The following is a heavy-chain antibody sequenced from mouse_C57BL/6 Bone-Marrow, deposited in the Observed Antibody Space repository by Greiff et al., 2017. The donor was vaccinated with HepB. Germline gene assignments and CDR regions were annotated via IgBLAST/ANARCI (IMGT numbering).Heavy chain of an antibody. V-gene: IGHV5-15*01. CDR3: ARQDWDGAWFAY. J-gene: IGHJ3*01. CDR2: ISNLAYSI. CDR1: GFTFSDYG. Sequence: EVKLVESGGGLVQPGGSLKLSCAASGFTFSDYGMAWVRQAPRKGLEWVAFISNLAYSIYYADTVTGRFTISRENAKNTLYLEMSSLRSEDTAMYYCARQDWDGAWFAYWGQGTLVTVSA. D-gene: IGHD4-1*01.